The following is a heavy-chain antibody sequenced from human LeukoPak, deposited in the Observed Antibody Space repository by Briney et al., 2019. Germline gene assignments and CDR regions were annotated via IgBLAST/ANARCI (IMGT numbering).Heavy chain of an antibody. V-gene: IGHV4-4*07. Sequence: SETLSLTCSVSGGSINSYYWSWVRQPAGKGLEWIGRIYSSGSTNYSPSLKSRVTMSVDTSKNQFSLKLSSVTAADTAVYYCARRVVVTAIKGENWFDPWGQGTLVTVSS. D-gene: IGHD2-21*02. J-gene: IGHJ5*02. CDR3: ARRVVVTAIKGENWFDP. CDR2: IYSSGST. CDR1: GGSINSYY.